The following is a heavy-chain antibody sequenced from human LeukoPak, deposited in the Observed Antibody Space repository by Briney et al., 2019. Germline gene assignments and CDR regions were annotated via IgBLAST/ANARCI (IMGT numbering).Heavy chain of an antibody. V-gene: IGHV1-3*01. D-gene: IGHD5-24*01. CDR2: INAGNGNT. J-gene: IGHJ4*02. Sequence: ASVNVSFKASGYTFTSYAMHWVRQAPGQRLEWMGWINAGNGNTKYSQKFQGRVTMTRDTSTSTVYMELSSLRSEDTAVYYCAKSRDGYNPTDYWGQGTLVTVSS. CDR1: GYTFTSYA. CDR3: AKSRDGYNPTDY.